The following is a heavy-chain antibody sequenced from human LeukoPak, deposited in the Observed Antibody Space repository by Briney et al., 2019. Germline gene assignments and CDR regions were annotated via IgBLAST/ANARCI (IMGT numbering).Heavy chain of an antibody. CDR2: ISSSSSYI. V-gene: IGHV3-21*01. CDR3: ARDHHRRLYDSQARDTFDI. J-gene: IGHJ3*02. Sequence: GGSLRLSCAASGFTFSSYSMNWVRQAPGKGLEWVSSISSSSSYIYYADSVKGRFTISRDNAKNSMYLQMNSLRADDTAVYYCARDHHRRLYDSQARDTFDIWGQGTMVTVSS. CDR1: GFTFSSYS. D-gene: IGHD3-22*01.